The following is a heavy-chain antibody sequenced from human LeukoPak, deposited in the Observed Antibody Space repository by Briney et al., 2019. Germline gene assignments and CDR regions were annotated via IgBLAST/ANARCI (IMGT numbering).Heavy chain of an antibody. Sequence: PEASVKVSCKASGYTFTGYYMHWVRQAPGQGLEWMGWINPNSGDTNYAQKFQGRVTMTRDTSISTAYMELSRLRSDDTAVYYCARQTTDNWFDPWGQGTLVTVSS. D-gene: IGHD4-17*01. CDR3: ARQTTDNWFDP. J-gene: IGHJ5*02. CDR1: GYTFTGYY. CDR2: INPNSGDT. V-gene: IGHV1-2*02.